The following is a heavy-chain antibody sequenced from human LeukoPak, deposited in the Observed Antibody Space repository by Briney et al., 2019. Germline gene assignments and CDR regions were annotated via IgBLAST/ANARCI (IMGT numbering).Heavy chain of an antibody. J-gene: IGHJ4*02. Sequence: SETLSLTCTVSGGSVSSGSYYWSWIRPPPGKGLEWIGCIYYSGSTNGSTNYNPSLKSRVTISIDTSKNQFSLKLSSVTAADTAVYYCARERTPGSGLDYWGQGTLVTVSS. D-gene: IGHD2-15*01. CDR2: IYYSGSTNGST. CDR1: GGSVSSGSYY. V-gene: IGHV4-61*01. CDR3: ARERTPGSGLDY.